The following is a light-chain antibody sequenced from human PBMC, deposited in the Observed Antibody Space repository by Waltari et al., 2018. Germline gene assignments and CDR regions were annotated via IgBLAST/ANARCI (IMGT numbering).Light chain of an antibody. CDR3: SSYTSSSTSLV. J-gene: IGLJ3*02. V-gene: IGLV2-14*01. CDR2: DVS. Sequence: QSALTQPASVSGSPGQSITISCTGTSSDVGGYNYVPWYQQHPGKAPKLMIYDVSKRPSGVSNRFSGSKSGNTASLTISGLQAEDEADYYCSSYTSSSTSLVFGGGTKLTVL. CDR1: SSDVGGYNY.